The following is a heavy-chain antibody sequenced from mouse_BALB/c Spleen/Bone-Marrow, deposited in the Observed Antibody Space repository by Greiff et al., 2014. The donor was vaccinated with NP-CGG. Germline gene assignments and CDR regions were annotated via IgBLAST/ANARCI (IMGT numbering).Heavy chain of an antibody. CDR1: GFNIKDTY. J-gene: IGHJ2*01. Sequence: EVKLMESGAELVKPGASVKLSCTASGFNIKDTYMHWVKQRPEQGLEWIGRIDPANGNTKYDPKFQGKATITADISSNTAYLQLSSLTSEDTAVYYCARYYYGSSYFDYWGQGTTLTVSS. D-gene: IGHD1-1*01. CDR2: IDPANGNT. V-gene: IGHV14-3*02. CDR3: ARYYYGSSYFDY.